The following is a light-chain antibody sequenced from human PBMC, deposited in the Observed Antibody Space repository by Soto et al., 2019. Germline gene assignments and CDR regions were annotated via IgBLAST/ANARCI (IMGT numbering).Light chain of an antibody. CDR1: QSVSSTY. J-gene: IGKJ1*01. CDR3: QQYGSSWT. Sequence: ELVLTQSPGTLSLSPGERATLSCRTSQSVSSTYLAWYQQKPGQAPRLLIYGASSRATGIPDRFSGSGSGTDFIVTISRLEPEDFAMYYWQQYGSSWTFGQGTKVEIK. V-gene: IGKV3-20*01. CDR2: GAS.